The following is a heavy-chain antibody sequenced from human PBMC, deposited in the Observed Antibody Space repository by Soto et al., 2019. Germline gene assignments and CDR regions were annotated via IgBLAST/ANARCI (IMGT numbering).Heavy chain of an antibody. V-gene: IGHV4-4*07. J-gene: IGHJ5*02. CDR3: VRDGTRTLRDWFDP. Sequence: SETRSLTCTVSGASISCFYWSGIRKSAGKGLEWIGRIYATGTTDYNPSLKSRVMMSVDTSKKQFSLKLRSVTAADTAVYYCVRDGTRTLRDWFDPWGQGISVTVSS. D-gene: IGHD1-1*01. CDR2: IYATGTT. CDR1: GASISCFY.